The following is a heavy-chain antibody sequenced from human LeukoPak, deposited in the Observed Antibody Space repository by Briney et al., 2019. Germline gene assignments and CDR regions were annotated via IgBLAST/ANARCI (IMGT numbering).Heavy chain of an antibody. CDR2: FDPEDGET. D-gene: IGHD3-10*01. CDR3: ATLMVRGVIRLNWFDP. J-gene: IGHJ5*02. CDR1: GYTLTELS. V-gene: IGHV1-24*01. Sequence: ASVKVSCKVSGYTLTELSMHWVRQAPGKGLEWTGGFDPEDGETIYAQKFQGRVTMTEDTSTDTAYMELSSLRSEDTAVYYCATLMVRGVIRLNWFDPWGQGTLVTVSS.